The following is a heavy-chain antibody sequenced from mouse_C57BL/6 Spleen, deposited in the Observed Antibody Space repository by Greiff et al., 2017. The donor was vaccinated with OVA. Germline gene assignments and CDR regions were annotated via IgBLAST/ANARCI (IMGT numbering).Heavy chain of an antibody. D-gene: IGHD2-4*01. CDR2: ISYDGSN. CDR3: ARDTPIYYDYSYAMDY. J-gene: IGHJ4*01. CDR1: GYSITSGYY. Sequence: DVKLVESGPGLVKPSQSLSLTCSVTGYSITSGYYWNWIRQFPGNKLEWMGYISYDGSNNYNPSLKNRISITRDTSKNQFFLKLNSVTTEDTATYYCARDTPIYYDYSYAMDYWGQGTSVTVSS. V-gene: IGHV3-6*01.